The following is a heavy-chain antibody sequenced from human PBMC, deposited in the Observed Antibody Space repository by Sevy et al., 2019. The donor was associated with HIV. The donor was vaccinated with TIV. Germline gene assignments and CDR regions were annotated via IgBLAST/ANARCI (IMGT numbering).Heavy chain of an antibody. V-gene: IGHV1-18*04. J-gene: IGHJ3*02. CDR3: ARFGAVVRGVTISDDAFDI. D-gene: IGHD3-10*01. CDR2: ISAYNGNT. Sequence: ASVKVSCKASGYTFTSYGISWVRQAPGQGLEWMGWISAYNGNTNYAQKLQGRVTMTTDTSTSTAYMELRSLRSDDTAVYYCARFGAVVRGVTISDDAFDIWGQGTMVTVSS. CDR1: GYTFTSYG.